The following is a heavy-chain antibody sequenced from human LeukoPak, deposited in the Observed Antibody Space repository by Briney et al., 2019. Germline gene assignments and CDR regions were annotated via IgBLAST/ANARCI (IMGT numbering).Heavy chain of an antibody. CDR2: INHSGST. J-gene: IGHJ4*02. D-gene: IGHD3-16*01. CDR3: AGDQPQRGGDY. V-gene: IGHV4-34*01. CDR1: GGSFSGYY. Sequence: PSETLSLTCAVYGGSFSGYYWSWIRQPPGKGLEWIGEINHSGSTNYNPSLKSRVTISVDTSKNQFSLKLSSVTAADTAVYYCAGDQPQRGGDYWGQGTLVTVSS.